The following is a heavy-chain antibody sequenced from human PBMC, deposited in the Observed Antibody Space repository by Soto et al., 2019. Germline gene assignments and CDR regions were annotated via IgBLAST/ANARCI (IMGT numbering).Heavy chain of an antibody. CDR1: GFSLSNARMG. J-gene: IGHJ4*02. V-gene: IGHV2-26*01. CDR3: ARIRYLGRYYDFWSGYYYFDY. D-gene: IGHD3-3*01. CDR2: IFSNDEK. Sequence: QVTLKESGPVLVKPTETLTLTCTVSGFSLSNARMGVSWIRQPPGKALEWLAHIFSNDEKSYSTSLKSRLTISKDTSKSQVVLTMTNMDPVDTATYYCARIRYLGRYYDFWSGYYYFDYWGQGTLVTVSS.